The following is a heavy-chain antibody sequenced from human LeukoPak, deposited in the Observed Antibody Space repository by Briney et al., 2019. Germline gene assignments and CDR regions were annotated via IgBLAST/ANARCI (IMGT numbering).Heavy chain of an antibody. V-gene: IGHV3-48*03. D-gene: IGHD2-15*01. CDR1: GFTLSNHE. J-gene: IGHJ4*02. CDR2: ISSSGRTI. Sequence: PGGSLRLSCAASGFTLSNHEMNWVRQAPGKGLEWVSYISSSGRTIYYADSVKGRFTISRDNAKNSLYLQMNSLRAEDTAVYYCAREGISSSDPFDYWGQGTLVTVSS. CDR3: AREGISSSDPFDY.